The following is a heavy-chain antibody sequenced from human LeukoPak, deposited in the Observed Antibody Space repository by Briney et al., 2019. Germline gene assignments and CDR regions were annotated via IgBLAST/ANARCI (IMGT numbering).Heavy chain of an antibody. CDR2: INTNTGNP. V-gene: IGHV7-4-1*02. CDR1: GYTFTSYA. D-gene: IGHD3-10*01. Sequence: ASVKVSCKASGYTFTSYAMNWVRQAPGQGLEWMGWINTNTGNPTYAQGFTGRFVFSLDTSVSTAYLQISSLKAEDTAVYYCARDSGRYGSGTGNYYYMDVWGKGTTVTIPS. CDR3: ARDSGRYGSGTGNYYYMDV. J-gene: IGHJ6*03.